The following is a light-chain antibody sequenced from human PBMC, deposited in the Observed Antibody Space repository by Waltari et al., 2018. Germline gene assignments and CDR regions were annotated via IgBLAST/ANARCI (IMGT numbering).Light chain of an antibody. V-gene: IGKV3-20*01. J-gene: IGKJ1*01. CDR1: QSVSRA. Sequence: EIVLTQSPGTLSFSPGERATLSCRASQSVSRAFAWYQQNPGQTPNLLSYGASNRATGIPDRFSGSGSGTDFSLIISRLEPEDFAVYYCQHYVSLPVTFGQGTKVEIK. CDR2: GAS. CDR3: QHYVSLPVT.